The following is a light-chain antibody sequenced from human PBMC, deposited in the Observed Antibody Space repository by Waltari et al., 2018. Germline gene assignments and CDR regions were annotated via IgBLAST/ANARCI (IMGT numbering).Light chain of an antibody. CDR2: DKN. J-gene: IGLJ2*01. V-gene: IGLV3-19*01. Sequence: SSELPQDPTVSVAMGQKGSITCLEHRPRTSEASWYQQTPGQAPILVIFDKNNRPSGVPDRFSGSSSDNTAVLTITGAQAEDEASYYCHSRDASGVGGSFGGGTKLTVL. CDR3: HSRDASGVGGS. CDR1: RPRTSE.